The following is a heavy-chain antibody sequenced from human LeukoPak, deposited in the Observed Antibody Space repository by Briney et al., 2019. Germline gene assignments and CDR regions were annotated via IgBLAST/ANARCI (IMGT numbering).Heavy chain of an antibody. Sequence: SETLSLTCTVSGGYISTYYWSWIRQPPGKGLEWIGYINYSGSTNYNPSLKSRVIISVDTSKNQFSLKLNSVTAADTAVYYCVRGANRYDPWGQGTLVTVSS. CDR3: VRGANRYDP. J-gene: IGHJ5*02. CDR1: GGYISTYY. CDR2: INYSGST. V-gene: IGHV4-59*13.